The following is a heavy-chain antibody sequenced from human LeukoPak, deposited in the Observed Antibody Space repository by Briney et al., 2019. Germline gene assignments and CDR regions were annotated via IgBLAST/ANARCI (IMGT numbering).Heavy chain of an antibody. D-gene: IGHD4-17*01. J-gene: IGHJ4*02. Sequence: SETLSLTCTVSDGSITNYDWSWVRQPPGKGLEFIGHVHYSGTADYNPSLKSRVTISIDTSKKHFFLRLKSVTAADTAVYYCARGYGDFRVEGRYFHSWGQGTLVTVSS. CDR2: VHYSGTA. CDR1: DGSITNYD. CDR3: ARGYGDFRVEGRYFHS. V-gene: IGHV4-59*01.